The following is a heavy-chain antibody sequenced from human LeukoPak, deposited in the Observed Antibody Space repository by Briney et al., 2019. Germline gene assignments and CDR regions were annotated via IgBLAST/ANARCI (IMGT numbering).Heavy chain of an antibody. CDR3: AREYGRAAAGTDY. Sequence: ASVKVSCKASGYTFTSYDIHWVRPATGQGLAWMGWMNPNSGNTGYAQKFQGRVTMTRNTSISTAYMELSSLRSEDTAVYYCAREYGRAAAGTDYWGQGTLVTVSS. CDR1: GYTFTSYD. CDR2: MNPNSGNT. J-gene: IGHJ4*02. V-gene: IGHV1-8*01. D-gene: IGHD6-13*01.